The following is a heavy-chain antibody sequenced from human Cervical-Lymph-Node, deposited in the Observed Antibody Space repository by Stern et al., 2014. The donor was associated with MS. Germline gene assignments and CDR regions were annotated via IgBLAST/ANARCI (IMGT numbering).Heavy chain of an antibody. CDR1: GGTFSNYA. D-gene: IGHD6-19*01. Sequence: VHLVESGAEVKKPGSSVKVSCKASGGTFSNYAISWVRQAPGQGLEWMGGIIPIFGTANYAQKFQGRVTINADESTSTAYMELSSLRSEDTAVYYCARGEKQWLSLWDYWGQGTLVTVSS. V-gene: IGHV1-69*01. J-gene: IGHJ4*02. CDR2: IIPIFGTA. CDR3: ARGEKQWLSLWDY.